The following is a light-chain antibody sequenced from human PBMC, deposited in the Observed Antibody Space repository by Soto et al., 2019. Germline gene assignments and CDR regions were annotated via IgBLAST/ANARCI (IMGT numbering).Light chain of an antibody. CDR3: QQRTNWPPLT. CDR2: DAS. CDR1: QSVGTY. J-gene: IGKJ4*01. V-gene: IGKV3-11*01. Sequence: EIVLTQSTATLSLSPGERATLSCRASQSVGTYLAWYQQKPGQAPRLLIYDASIRATGIPARFSGSGSGTDFTLTISSLEPEDFAVYYCQQRTNWPPLTFVGGTKVEIK.